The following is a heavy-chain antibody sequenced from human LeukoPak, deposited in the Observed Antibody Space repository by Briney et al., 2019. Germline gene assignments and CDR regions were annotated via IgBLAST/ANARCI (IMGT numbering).Heavy chain of an antibody. D-gene: IGHD6-13*01. Sequence: SETLSLTCTVSGGSISSYYWSWIRQPAGKGLEWIGRIYSTGSTNYNPSLKSRVTMSVDTSKNQFSLRLRSVTAADTAVYYCARQIASAGTAGFDFWGQGALVTVYS. CDR2: IYSTGST. J-gene: IGHJ4*02. CDR3: ARQIASAGTAGFDF. CDR1: GGSISSYY. V-gene: IGHV4-4*07.